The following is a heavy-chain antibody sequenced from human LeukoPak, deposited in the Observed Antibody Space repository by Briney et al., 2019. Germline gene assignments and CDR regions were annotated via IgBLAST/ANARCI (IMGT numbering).Heavy chain of an antibody. V-gene: IGHV3-33*01. D-gene: IGHD6-13*01. J-gene: IGHJ4*02. CDR2: IWYDGSNK. CDR3: ARDRDYSSSWGFSR. CDR1: GFTFSSYG. Sequence: PGGSLRLSCAASGFTFSSYGMHWVRQAPGKGLEWVAVIWYDGSNKYYADSVKGRFTISRDNSKNTLYLQMNSLRAEDTAVYYCARDRDYSSSWGFSRWGQGTLVTVSS.